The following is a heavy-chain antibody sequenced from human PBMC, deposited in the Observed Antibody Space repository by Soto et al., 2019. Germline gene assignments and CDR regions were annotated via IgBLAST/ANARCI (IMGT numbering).Heavy chain of an antibody. Sequence: SETLSLTCTVSGGSISSYYWSWIRQPPGKGLEWIGYTYYSGSTNYNPSLKSRVTISVDTSKNQFSLKLSSVTAADTAVYYCARDFKDRYCSSTSCSHFDYWGQGTLVTVSS. CDR3: ARDFKDRYCSSTSCSHFDY. J-gene: IGHJ4*02. D-gene: IGHD2-2*01. CDR2: TYYSGST. V-gene: IGHV4-59*01. CDR1: GGSISSYY.